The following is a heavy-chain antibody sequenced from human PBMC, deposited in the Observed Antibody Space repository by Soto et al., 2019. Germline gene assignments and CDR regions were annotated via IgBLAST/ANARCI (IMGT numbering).Heavy chain of an antibody. Sequence: ASVKVSCKASGYTFTSYGISWVRQAPGQGLEWMGWISAYNGNTNYAQKLQGRVAMTTDTSTSTAYMELRSLRSDDTAMYYCASHYGSGSIRAYYGMDVWGQGTTVTVSS. J-gene: IGHJ6*02. V-gene: IGHV1-18*04. CDR3: ASHYGSGSIRAYYGMDV. D-gene: IGHD3-10*01. CDR1: GYTFTSYG. CDR2: ISAYNGNT.